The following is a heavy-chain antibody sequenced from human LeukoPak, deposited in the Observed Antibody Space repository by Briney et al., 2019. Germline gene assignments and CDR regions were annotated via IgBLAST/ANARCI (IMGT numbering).Heavy chain of an antibody. D-gene: IGHD4-17*01. J-gene: IGHJ4*02. CDR3: ATDLTTVTTVDY. CDR1: GYTLTELS. V-gene: IGHV1-24*01. Sequence: GASVKVSCKVSGYTLTELSMHWVRQAPGKGLEWMGGFDPEDGGTIYAQKFQGRVTMTEDTSTDTAYMELSSLRSEDTAVYYCATDLTTVTTVDYWDQGTLVTVSS. CDR2: FDPEDGGT.